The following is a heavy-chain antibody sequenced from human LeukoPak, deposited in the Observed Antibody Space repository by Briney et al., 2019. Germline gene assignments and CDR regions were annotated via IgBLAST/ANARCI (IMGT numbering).Heavy chain of an antibody. J-gene: IGHJ4*02. Sequence: ASVKVSCKASGGTFSSYAISWVRQAPGQGLGWMGGIIPIFGTANYAQKFQGRVTITADESTSTAYMELSSLRPEDTAVYYCARALRDYYDSSGYYYGKPYYFDYWGQGTLVTVSS. CDR3: ARALRDYYDSSGYYYGKPYYFDY. CDR2: IIPIFGTA. V-gene: IGHV1-69*13. D-gene: IGHD3-22*01. CDR1: GGTFSSYA.